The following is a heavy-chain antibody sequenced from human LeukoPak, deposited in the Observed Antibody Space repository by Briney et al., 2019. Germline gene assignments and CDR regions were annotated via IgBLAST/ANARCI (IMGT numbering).Heavy chain of an antibody. Sequence: QPGGSLRLSCAASGFTFNNYGMNWVRQAPGKGLEWVSVVSTSGDNGYYADSVKGRFTISRDNSKNTLYLQMNSLRAEDTAVYYCARDSRRDAVAWDWYFDLWGRGTLVTVSS. D-gene: IGHD6-19*01. CDR3: ARDSRRDAVAWDWYFDL. V-gene: IGHV3-23*01. J-gene: IGHJ2*01. CDR1: GFTFNNYG. CDR2: VSTSGDNG.